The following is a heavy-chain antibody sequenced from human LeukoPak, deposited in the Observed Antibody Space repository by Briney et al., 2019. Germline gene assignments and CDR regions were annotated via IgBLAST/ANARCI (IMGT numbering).Heavy chain of an antibody. CDR1: GFTFSSYA. CDR3: ARDRLSGYCSSISCYMPIDY. D-gene: IGHD2-2*02. V-gene: IGHV3-30-3*01. CDR2: ISYDGTNK. J-gene: IGHJ4*02. Sequence: PGGSLRLSCAASGFTFSSYAMHWVRQAPGKGLEWVAVISYDGTNKYYADSVKGRFTISRDNSKNTLYLQVNSLRAEDTAVYYCARDRLSGYCSSISCYMPIDYWGQGTLVTVSS.